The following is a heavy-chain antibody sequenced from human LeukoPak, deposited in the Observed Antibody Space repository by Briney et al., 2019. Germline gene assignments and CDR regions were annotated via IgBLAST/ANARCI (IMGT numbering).Heavy chain of an antibody. CDR3: ARTGGPRHWFDH. CDR1: GYIFTSYW. CDR2: IYPGDPDT. Sequence: NPGEPLKISGKSSGYIFTSYWIGGVGPLPGKGRDGMGIIYPGDPDTRYSPSFQGQVTISADKSISTAYLQWSSLKASDAAMYYCARTGGPRHWFDHWGQGTLVTVSS. J-gene: IGHJ5*02. D-gene: IGHD1-14*01. V-gene: IGHV5-51*01.